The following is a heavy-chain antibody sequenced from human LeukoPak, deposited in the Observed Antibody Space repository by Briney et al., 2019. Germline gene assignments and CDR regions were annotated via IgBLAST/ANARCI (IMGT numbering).Heavy chain of an antibody. J-gene: IGHJ5*02. D-gene: IGHD3-3*01. Sequence: PGGSLRLSCAASGFTFSSYAMHWVRQAPGKGLEWGTVISYDGSNKYYADSVKGRFTISRDNSKNTLYLQMNSLRAEDTAVYYCARDSIPTYYDFWSGYYGNWFDPWGQGTLVTVSS. CDR3: ARDSIPTYYDFWSGYYGNWFDP. V-gene: IGHV3-30-3*01. CDR2: ISYDGSNK. CDR1: GFTFSSYA.